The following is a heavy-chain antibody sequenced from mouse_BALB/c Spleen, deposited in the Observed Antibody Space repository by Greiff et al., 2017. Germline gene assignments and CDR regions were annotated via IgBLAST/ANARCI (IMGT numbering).Heavy chain of an antibody. D-gene: IGHD1-1*01. J-gene: IGHJ3*01. Sequence: VKLMESGPGLVQPSQSLSITCTVSGFSLTSYGVHWVRQSPGKGLEWLGVIWSGGSTDYNAAFISRLSISKDNSKSQVFFKMNSLQANDTAIYYCARKAFYYGSIPAWFAYWGQGTLVTVSA. CDR1: GFSLTSYG. V-gene: IGHV2-2*02. CDR3: ARKAFYYGSIPAWFAY. CDR2: IWSGGST.